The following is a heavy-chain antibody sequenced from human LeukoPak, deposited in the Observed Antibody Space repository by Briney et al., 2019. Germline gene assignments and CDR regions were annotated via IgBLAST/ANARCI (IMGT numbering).Heavy chain of an antibody. Sequence: GGYMRLSCAASGFTFSGYDMNWVRQAPGKGLEWISYISSSGSTLYYTDSVKGRFTISRDNAKNSLYLQMNSLRAEDTAVYYCARVGLGSYYNIDQWGQGTPVSVSS. CDR3: ARVGLGSYYNIDQ. V-gene: IGHV3-48*03. CDR2: ISSSGSTL. J-gene: IGHJ4*02. CDR1: GFTFSGYD. D-gene: IGHD3-10*01.